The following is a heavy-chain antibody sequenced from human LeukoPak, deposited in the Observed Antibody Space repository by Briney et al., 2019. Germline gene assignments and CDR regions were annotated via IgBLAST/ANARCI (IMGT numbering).Heavy chain of an antibody. J-gene: IGHJ4*02. CDR2: ISSSSSYI. D-gene: IGHD6-13*01. Sequence: PGGSLRLSCAASGFAFSSYSMNWVRQAPGKGLEWVSSISSSSSYIYYADSVKGRFTISRDNAKNSLYLQMNSLRAEDTAVYYCARFFSGSSSWYIPFDYWGQGTLVTVSS. V-gene: IGHV3-21*01. CDR3: ARFFSGSSSWYIPFDY. CDR1: GFAFSSYS.